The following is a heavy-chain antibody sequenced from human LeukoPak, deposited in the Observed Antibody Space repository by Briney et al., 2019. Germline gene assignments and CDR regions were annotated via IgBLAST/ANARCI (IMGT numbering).Heavy chain of an antibody. V-gene: IGHV4-39*07. D-gene: IGHD6-25*01. CDR2: IYYSGVT. CDR1: GGSISSSSYY. CDR3: ARDLGSAQPGF. J-gene: IGHJ4*02. Sequence: PSETLSLTCTVSGGSISSSSYYWGWIRQPPGEGLEWIGTIYYSGVTYNNPSLKSRVTISVDISKNQFSLRLNSVTAADTAVYYCARDLGSAQPGFWGQGTLVTVSS.